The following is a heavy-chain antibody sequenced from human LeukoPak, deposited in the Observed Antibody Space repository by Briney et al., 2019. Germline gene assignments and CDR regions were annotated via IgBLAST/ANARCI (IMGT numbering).Heavy chain of an antibody. Sequence: GGSLRLSCAASGITFSGAWMHWVRQAPGKGLVWVSAISGSGGSTYYADSVKGRFTISRDNSKNTLYLQMNSLRAEDTAVYYCAKKPAAYAFDIWGQGTMVTVSS. CDR1: GITFSGAW. D-gene: IGHD2-2*01. V-gene: IGHV3-23*01. CDR3: AKKPAAYAFDI. J-gene: IGHJ3*02. CDR2: ISGSGGST.